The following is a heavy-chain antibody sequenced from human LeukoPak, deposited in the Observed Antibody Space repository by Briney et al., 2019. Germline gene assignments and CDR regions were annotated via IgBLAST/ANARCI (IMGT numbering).Heavy chain of an antibody. CDR1: GGSISSSSYY. V-gene: IGHV4-39*07. Sequence: SETLSLTCTVSGGSISSSSYYWAWIRQPPGKGLEWIGSIHYSGSTYYNPSLKSRVTISVDTSKNQFSLKLSSVTAADTAVYYCARDGIEWSGPYYFDYWGQGTLVTVSS. D-gene: IGHD3-3*01. J-gene: IGHJ4*02. CDR3: ARDGIEWSGPYYFDY. CDR2: IHYSGST.